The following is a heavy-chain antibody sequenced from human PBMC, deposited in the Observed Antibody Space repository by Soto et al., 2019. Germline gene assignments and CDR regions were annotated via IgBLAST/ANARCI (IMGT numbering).Heavy chain of an antibody. J-gene: IGHJ6*02. CDR1: GFTFSSYG. CDR3: ARDREDVVVVAATPFHGMDV. D-gene: IGHD2-15*01. Sequence: PGGSLRLSCAASGFTFSSYGMHWVRQAPGRGLEWVAVIWYDGSNKYYADSVKGRFTISRDNSKNTLYLQMNSLRAEDTAVYYCARDREDVVVVAATPFHGMDVWGQGTTVTVSS. V-gene: IGHV3-33*01. CDR2: IWYDGSNK.